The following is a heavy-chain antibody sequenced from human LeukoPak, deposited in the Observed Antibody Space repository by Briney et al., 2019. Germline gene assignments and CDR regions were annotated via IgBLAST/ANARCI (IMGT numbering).Heavy chain of an antibody. CDR1: GFTLSSYW. V-gene: IGHV3-7*01. CDR3: AKHKEGIMVRGLITKKGRAYKWFDP. D-gene: IGHD3-10*01. Sequence: GGSLRLSCAASGFTLSSYWMSWVRQAPGKGLEWVANIRLDGSEKYYVDSVKGRFTISRDNAKNSLSLQMNSLRAEDTAVYYCAKHKEGIMVRGLITKKGRAYKWFDPWGQGTLVTVSS. J-gene: IGHJ5*02. CDR2: IRLDGSEK.